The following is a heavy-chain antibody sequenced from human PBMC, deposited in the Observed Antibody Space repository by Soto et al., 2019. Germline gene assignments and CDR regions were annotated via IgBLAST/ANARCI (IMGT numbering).Heavy chain of an antibody. D-gene: IGHD6-13*01. V-gene: IGHV4-34*01. CDR1: GGSFSGYY. CDR3: ARANRAAAPLAY. Sequence: SETLSLTCAVYGGSFSGYYWSWIRQPPGKGLEWIGEINHSGSTNYNPSLKSRVTISVDTSKNQFSLKLSSVTAADTAVYCCARANRAAAPLAYWGQGTLVTVS. CDR2: INHSGST. J-gene: IGHJ4*02.